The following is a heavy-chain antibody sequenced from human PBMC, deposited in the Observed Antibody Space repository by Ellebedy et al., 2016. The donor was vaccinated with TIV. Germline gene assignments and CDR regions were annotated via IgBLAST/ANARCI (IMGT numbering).Heavy chain of an antibody. Sequence: PGGSLRLSCATSGFTFSAYVMAWVRQIPGKGLEWVSAMSEYDGRTFYADSVKGRFTISRDNSRDTLFLQMNSLRAEDTAVYYCTKRAKGWGFFDYWGQGILVTVSS. J-gene: IGHJ4*02. CDR2: MSEYDGRT. V-gene: IGHV3-23*01. CDR1: GFTFSAYV. CDR3: TKRAKGWGFFDY. D-gene: IGHD3-16*01.